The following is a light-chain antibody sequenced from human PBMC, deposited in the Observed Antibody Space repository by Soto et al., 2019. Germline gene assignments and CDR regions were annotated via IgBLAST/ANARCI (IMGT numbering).Light chain of an antibody. J-gene: IGLJ1*01. V-gene: IGLV2-14*03. CDR2: DVS. CDR1: TSEVGGYNF. Sequence: QSVLTQPASVSGSPGQSIAISCTGSTSEVGGYNFVSWYQQHSGKAPKLMISDVSNRPSGVSDRFSGSKSGNTASLTISGLQDEDDADYFCSSYTSSSTYVFGTGTNVTVL. CDR3: SSYTSSSTYV.